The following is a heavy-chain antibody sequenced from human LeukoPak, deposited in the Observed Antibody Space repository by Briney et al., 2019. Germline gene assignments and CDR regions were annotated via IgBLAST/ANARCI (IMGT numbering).Heavy chain of an antibody. J-gene: IGHJ5*02. CDR1: GGTFSSYA. V-gene: IGHV1-69*13. CDR3: ARGRFGELSNWFDP. Sequence: VKVSCKASGGTFSSYAISWLRQAPGQGLEWMGGIIPIFGTANYAQKFQGRVTITTDESTSTAYMELSSLRSEDTAVYYCARGRFGELSNWFDPWGQGTLVTVSS. CDR2: IIPIFGTA. D-gene: IGHD3-10*01.